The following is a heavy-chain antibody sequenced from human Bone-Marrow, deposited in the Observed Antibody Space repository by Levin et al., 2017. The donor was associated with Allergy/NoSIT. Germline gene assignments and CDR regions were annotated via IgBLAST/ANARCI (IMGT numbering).Heavy chain of an antibody. V-gene: IGHV3-33*01. CDR1: GFTFSSYG. CDR2: IWYDGSNK. J-gene: IGHJ4*02. Sequence: GGSLRLSCAASGFTFSSYGMHWVRQAPGKGLEWVAVIWYDGSNKYYADSVKGRFTISRDNSKNTLYLQMNSLRAEDTAVYYCARAHRYGGKIPFDYWGQGTLVTVSS. D-gene: IGHD4-23*01. CDR3: ARAHRYGGKIPFDY.